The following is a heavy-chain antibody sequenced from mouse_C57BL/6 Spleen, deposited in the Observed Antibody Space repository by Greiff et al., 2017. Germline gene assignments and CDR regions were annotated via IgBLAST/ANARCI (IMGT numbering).Heavy chain of an antibody. CDR3: ARWDYAYAMDY. V-gene: IGHV1-4*01. Sequence: VQLQQSVAELARPGASVKMSCKASGYTFTSYTMHWVKQRPGQGLEWIGYINPSSGYTKYNQKFKDKATLTADKSSSTAYMQLSSLTSEDSAVYYCARWDYAYAMDYWGQGTSVTVSS. CDR1: GYTFTSYT. J-gene: IGHJ4*01. CDR2: INPSSGYT. D-gene: IGHD1-1*01.